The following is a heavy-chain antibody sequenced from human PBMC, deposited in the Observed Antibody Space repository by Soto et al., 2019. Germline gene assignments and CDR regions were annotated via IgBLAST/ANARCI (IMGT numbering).Heavy chain of an antibody. CDR1: GGSISSGGYY. CDR3: ARDYYDSSGSNYYYYGMDV. CDR2: IYYSGST. J-gene: IGHJ6*02. D-gene: IGHD3-22*01. Sequence: PSETPSLTCTVSGGSISSGGYYWSWIRQHPGKGLEWIGYIYYSGSTYYNPPLKSRVTISVDTSKNQFSLKLSSVTAADTAVYYCARDYYDSSGSNYYYYGMDVWGQETTVTV. V-gene: IGHV4-31*03.